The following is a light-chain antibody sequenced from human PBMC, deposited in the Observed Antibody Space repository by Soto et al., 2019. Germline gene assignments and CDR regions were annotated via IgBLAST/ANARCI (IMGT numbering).Light chain of an antibody. CDR2: DAS. V-gene: IGKV3-20*01. CDR1: QSVSSSY. J-gene: IGKJ1*01. CDR3: QQYGSSPPT. Sequence: EIVFPPYPGTLSLSPGGRATLSRRASQSVSSSYLAWYQQAPGQAPRLLINDASSRATGIPDRFSGSGSGIDFTLTISRLEPEDFAVYYCQQYGSSPPTFGQGTKVDIK.